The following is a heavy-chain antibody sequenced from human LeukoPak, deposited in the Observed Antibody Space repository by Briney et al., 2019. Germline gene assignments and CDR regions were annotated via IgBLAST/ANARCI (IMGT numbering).Heavy chain of an antibody. CDR1: XXTXXXXG. J-gene: IGHJ4*02. Sequence: LRLSCAASXXTXXXXGMHWXRXAPGXGLXWVAVIWYDGSNKYYADSVKGRFTISRDNSKNTLYLQMNSLRAEDTAVYYCARDRQLWLDYWGQGTLVTVSS. CDR2: IWYDGSNK. D-gene: IGHD5-18*01. V-gene: IGHV3-33*01. CDR3: ARDRQLWLDY.